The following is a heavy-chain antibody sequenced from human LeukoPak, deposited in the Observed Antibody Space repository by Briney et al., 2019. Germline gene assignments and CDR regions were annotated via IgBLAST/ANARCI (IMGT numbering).Heavy chain of an antibody. Sequence: PGGSLRLSCAASGFTVSSNYMSWVRQAPGKGLEWVSVIYSGGSTYYADSVKGRVTISRDNSKNTLYLQMNSLRAEDTAVYYCARDPGSGPLYYYYGMDVWGQGTTVTVSS. V-gene: IGHV3-66*02. D-gene: IGHD3-3*01. CDR2: IYSGGST. CDR3: ARDPGSGPLYYYYGMDV. CDR1: GFTVSSNY. J-gene: IGHJ6*02.